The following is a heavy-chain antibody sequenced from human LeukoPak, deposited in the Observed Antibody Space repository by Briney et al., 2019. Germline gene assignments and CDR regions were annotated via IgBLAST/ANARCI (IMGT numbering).Heavy chain of an antibody. CDR2: IWYDGSKK. Sequence: GRSLRLSCAVSGLPFNTYGMHWVRQAPGKGLEWVAVIWYDGSKKYYADSVKGRFTTSRDNSKNILYLQMSSLSAEDTAVYYCATSSGGSDHDYFDYWGQGTLVTVSS. D-gene: IGHD1-26*01. J-gene: IGHJ4*02. CDR3: ATSSGGSDHDYFDY. V-gene: IGHV3-33*01. CDR1: GLPFNTYG.